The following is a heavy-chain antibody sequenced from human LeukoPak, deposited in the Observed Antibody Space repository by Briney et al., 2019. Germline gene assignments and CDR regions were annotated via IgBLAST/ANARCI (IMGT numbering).Heavy chain of an antibody. CDR1: GFTFSSYS. CDR3: ARGRLGGHFNWMPSPPDY. J-gene: IGHJ4*02. CDR2: ISYNSGTI. Sequence: PGGSLRLSCAASGFTFSSYSMNWVRQAPGKGLEWLSYISYNSGTISYADSVKGRFTVSRDDAANSLYLQMTSLRVEDTAVYYCARGRLGGHFNWMPSPPDYWGQGTLSPSPQ. V-gene: IGHV3-48*04. D-gene: IGHD3-9*01.